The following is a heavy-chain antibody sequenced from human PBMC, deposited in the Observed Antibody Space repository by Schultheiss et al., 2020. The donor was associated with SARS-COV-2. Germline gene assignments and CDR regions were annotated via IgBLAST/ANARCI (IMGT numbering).Heavy chain of an antibody. D-gene: IGHD2-15*01. Sequence: GESLKISCAASGFTFSSYGMHWVRQAPGKGLEWVSYISSSSSYTNYADSVKGRFTISRDNAKNSLYLQMNSLRAEDTAVYYCARDLRGYCSGGSCYYKTYYYYGMDVWGQGTTVTVSS. CDR2: ISSSSSYT. CDR3: ARDLRGYCSGGSCYYKTYYYYGMDV. V-gene: IGHV3-21*05. J-gene: IGHJ6*02. CDR1: GFTFSSYG.